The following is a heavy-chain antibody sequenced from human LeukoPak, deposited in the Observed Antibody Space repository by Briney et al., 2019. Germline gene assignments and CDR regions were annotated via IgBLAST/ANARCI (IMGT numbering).Heavy chain of an antibody. CDR2: IIPIFGTA. J-gene: IGHJ4*02. Sequence: SVKVSCKASGYTFSSYAISWVRQAPGQGLEWMGGIIPIFGTANYAQKFQGRVTITADESTSTAYMELSSLRSEDTAVYYCARDQGLAALTYWGQGTLVTVSS. V-gene: IGHV1-69*13. D-gene: IGHD6-6*01. CDR1: GYTFSSYA. CDR3: ARDQGLAALTY.